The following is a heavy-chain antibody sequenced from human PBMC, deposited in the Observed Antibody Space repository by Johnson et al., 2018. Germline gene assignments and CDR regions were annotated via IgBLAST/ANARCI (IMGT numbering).Heavy chain of an antibody. CDR1: GFTFRSYA. V-gene: IGHV3-23*01. CDR2: ISSSGDK. Sequence: VQLQESGGGLVQPGGSLRLSCAASGFTFRSYAMTWVRQAPGKGLEWVSGISSSGDKYYADSVKGRFTISRDNSKNTVYLQMDSLRGEDTAGYYCAKVGAHYYYYIDVGGKGPTVTVSS. J-gene: IGHJ6*03. D-gene: IGHD3-10*01. CDR3: AKVGAHYYYYIDV.